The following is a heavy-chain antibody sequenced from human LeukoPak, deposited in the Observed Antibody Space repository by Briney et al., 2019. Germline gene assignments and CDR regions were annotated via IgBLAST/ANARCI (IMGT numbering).Heavy chain of an antibody. Sequence: ASVKVSCKASGYTFTGYYMHWVRQAPGQGLEWMGWINPSSGGTNYAQKFQGRVTTTRDTSISTAYMELSRLRSDDTAVYYCARVRPRIAAGIDWSSHVLDPWGQGTLVTVSS. D-gene: IGHD6-25*01. V-gene: IGHV1-2*02. CDR1: GYTFTGYY. J-gene: IGHJ5*02. CDR3: ARVRPRIAAGIDWSSHVLDP. CDR2: INPSSGGT.